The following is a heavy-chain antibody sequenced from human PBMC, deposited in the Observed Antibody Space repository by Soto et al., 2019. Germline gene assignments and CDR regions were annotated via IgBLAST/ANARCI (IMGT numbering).Heavy chain of an antibody. CDR3: AREPGRDYYDSSGYFDY. CDR1: GFTFSSYS. J-gene: IGHJ4*02. Sequence: VQLVESGGGLVQPGGSLRLSCAASGFTFSSYSMNWVRQAPGRGLEWISYISSRTSTIYYADSVKGRFTISRDNAKISLYLQMNSLRDEDTAVYYCAREPGRDYYDSSGYFDYWGQGTLVTVSS. CDR2: ISSRTSTI. D-gene: IGHD3-22*01. V-gene: IGHV3-48*02.